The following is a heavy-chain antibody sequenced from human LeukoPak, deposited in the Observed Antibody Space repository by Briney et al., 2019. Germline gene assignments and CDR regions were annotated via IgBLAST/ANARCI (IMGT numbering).Heavy chain of an antibody. V-gene: IGHV1-18*01. CDR1: GYTFTSYG. CDR2: ISAYNGNT. D-gene: IGHD6-13*01. CDR3: ATGAAAGPYNWFDP. Sequence: TSVKVSCKASGYTFTSYGISWVRQAPGQGLEWMGWISAYNGNTNYAQKLQGRVTMTTDTSTSTAYMELSSLRSEDTAVYYCATGAAAGPYNWFDPWGQGTLVTVSS. J-gene: IGHJ5*02.